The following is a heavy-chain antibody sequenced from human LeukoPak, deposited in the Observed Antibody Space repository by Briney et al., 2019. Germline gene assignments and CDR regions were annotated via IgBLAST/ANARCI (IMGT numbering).Heavy chain of an antibody. CDR3: AKVRPGYCHYFYFMDV. Sequence: GGSLRLSSTASAFNLSRFAMTWVRQAPGKGLEWVSSLSDNGRDTYYEDSVKGRFTISRDSSKSTLFLRMNSLRVEDTAVYYCAKVRPGYCHYFYFMDVWAEGTTVTVSS. J-gene: IGHJ6*03. D-gene: IGHD5-18*01. V-gene: IGHV3-23*01. CDR1: AFNLSRFA. CDR2: LSDNGRDT.